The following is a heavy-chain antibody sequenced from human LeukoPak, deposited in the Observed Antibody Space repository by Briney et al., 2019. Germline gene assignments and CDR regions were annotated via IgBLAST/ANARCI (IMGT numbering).Heavy chain of an antibody. Sequence: ASVKVSCKASGHTFTSYDINWVRQATGQGLEWMGWMNPNSGNTGYAQKFQGRVTMTRNTSISTAYMELSSLRSEDTAVYYCARAVGMKYQLLYGYYYYYMDVWGKGTTVTVSS. CDR3: ARAVGMKYQLLYGYYYYYMDV. V-gene: IGHV1-8*01. CDR2: MNPNSGNT. D-gene: IGHD2-2*02. CDR1: GHTFTSYD. J-gene: IGHJ6*03.